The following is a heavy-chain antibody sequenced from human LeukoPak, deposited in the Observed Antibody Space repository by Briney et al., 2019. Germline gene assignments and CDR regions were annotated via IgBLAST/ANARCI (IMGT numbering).Heavy chain of an antibody. CDR2: IIPIFGTA. Sequence: GASVKVSCKASGGTFSSYAISWVRQAPGQGLEWMGGIIPIFGTANYAQKFQGRVTITADESTSTAYMELSSLRSEDTAVYYCARGRPEYYDSSGYYYYYYMDVWGKGTTVTISS. V-gene: IGHV1-69*13. D-gene: IGHD3-22*01. J-gene: IGHJ6*03. CDR1: GGTFSSYA. CDR3: ARGRPEYYDSSGYYYYYYMDV.